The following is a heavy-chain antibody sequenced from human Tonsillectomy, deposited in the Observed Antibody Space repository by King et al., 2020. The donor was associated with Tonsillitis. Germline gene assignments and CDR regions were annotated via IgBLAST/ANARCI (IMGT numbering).Heavy chain of an antibody. V-gene: IGHV3-11*01. CDR2: ISSSGVTI. CDR3: ARTRYGSSGYYYFDY. CDR1: GFTFSDYY. D-gene: IGHD3-22*01. J-gene: IGHJ4*02. Sequence: VQLVESGGGLVKPGGSLRLSCAASGFTFSDYYMSWIRRAPGKGLECVSYISSSGVTIYYADPVKGRFTISRDNAKNSLYLQMNSLGAEDTAVYYCARTRYGSSGYYYFDYWGQGTLVTVSS.